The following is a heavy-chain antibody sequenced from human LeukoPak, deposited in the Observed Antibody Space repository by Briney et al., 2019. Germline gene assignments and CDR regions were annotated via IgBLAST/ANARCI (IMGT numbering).Heavy chain of an antibody. CDR1: GFTFRSYS. CDR3: ARGPHYYDGIGYYSVY. V-gene: IGHV3-21*01. D-gene: IGHD3-22*01. CDR2: ISISSSYI. J-gene: IGHJ4*02. Sequence: PGGSLRLSCAASGFTFRSYSMNWVRQAPGKGLEWVSSISISSSYIYYADSVKGRFTISRDNAKNSLYLQMNSLRAEDTAVYYCARGPHYYDGIGYYSVYWGQGTLVTVSS.